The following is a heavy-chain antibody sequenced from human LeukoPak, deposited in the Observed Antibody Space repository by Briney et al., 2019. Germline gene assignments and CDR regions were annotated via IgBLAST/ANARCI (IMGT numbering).Heavy chain of an antibody. CDR3: ARDPTVDTNVVVPAALDY. Sequence: GGSLRLSCAASGFTFDDYGMSWVRQAPGKGLEWVSGINWNGGSTGYADSVKGRFTISRDNSKNTLYLQMNSLRAEDTAVYYCARDPTVDTNVVVPAALDYWGQGTLVTVSS. V-gene: IGHV3-20*04. CDR2: INWNGGST. D-gene: IGHD2-2*01. CDR1: GFTFDDYG. J-gene: IGHJ4*02.